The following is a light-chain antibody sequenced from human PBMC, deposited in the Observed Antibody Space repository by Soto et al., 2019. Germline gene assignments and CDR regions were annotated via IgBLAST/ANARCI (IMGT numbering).Light chain of an antibody. CDR1: SSDVGGYNY. Sequence: QSVLTQPASVSGSPGQSITISCTGTSSDVGGYNYVSRYQHHPGKAPKLLIYDVSIRPSGVSNRFSGSKSDNTASLTISGLQPEDEADYYCSSYTTSNTRQIVFGTGTKVTVL. CDR2: DVS. J-gene: IGLJ1*01. V-gene: IGLV2-14*03. CDR3: SSYTTSNTRQIV.